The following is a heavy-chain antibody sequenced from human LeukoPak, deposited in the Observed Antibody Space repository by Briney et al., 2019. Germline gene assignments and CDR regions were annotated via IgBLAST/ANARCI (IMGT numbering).Heavy chain of an antibody. J-gene: IGHJ4*02. CDR3: ARRGYYYDSSHYYYFDY. Sequence: SETLSLTCTVSGGSISGYYWSWIRQPAGKGLEWIGSIYHSGSTNDNSSLKSRVTTSVDTSKNQFSLKLSSVTAADTAVYYCARRGYYYDSSHYYYFDYWGQGTLVTVSS. CDR1: GGSISGYY. V-gene: IGHV4-59*08. CDR2: IYHSGST. D-gene: IGHD3-22*01.